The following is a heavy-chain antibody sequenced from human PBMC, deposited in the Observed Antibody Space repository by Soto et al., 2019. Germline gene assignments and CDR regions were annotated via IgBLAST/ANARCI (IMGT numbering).Heavy chain of an antibody. Sequence: QVQLQESGPGLVKPSGTLSLTCAVSSGSISSSNWWSWVRQPPGKGLEWIGEIYHSGSTNYNPSLKDRVTISVAKSKNQFSLRLSSVTAAHTAVYYCARSRNDFELLLAIYYWGQGTLVTASS. CDR1: SGSISSSNW. CDR2: IYHSGST. D-gene: IGHD3-9*01. V-gene: IGHV4-4*02. J-gene: IGHJ4*02. CDR3: ARSRNDFELLLAIYY.